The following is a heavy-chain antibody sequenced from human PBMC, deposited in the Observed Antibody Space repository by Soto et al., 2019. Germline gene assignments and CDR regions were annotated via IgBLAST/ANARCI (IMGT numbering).Heavy chain of an antibody. CDR2: INPTGDGT. CDR1: GYSFTSYY. J-gene: IGHJ4*02. Sequence: GASVKVSCKASGYSFTSYYMHWVRQAPGQGLVWVGLINPTGDGTSYAQKFQGRVTMTRDTSATTVYMQLSGLRSEDTAVYYCVRPKVHCGGGSCYSVPFNYWGQGTLVTVS. V-gene: IGHV1-46*01. D-gene: IGHD2-15*01. CDR3: VRPKVHCGGGSCYSVPFNY.